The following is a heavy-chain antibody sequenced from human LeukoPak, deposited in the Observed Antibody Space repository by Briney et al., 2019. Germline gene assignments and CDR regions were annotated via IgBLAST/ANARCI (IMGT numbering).Heavy chain of an antibody. CDR3: ASCFRLGYSYGYGDFDY. J-gene: IGHJ4*02. Sequence: GASVKVSCKASGGTFSSYAISWVRQAPGQGLEWMGGIIPIFGTANYAQKFQGRVTITADESTSTAYMELSSLRSEDTAVYYCASCFRLGYSYGYGDFDYWGQGTLVTVSS. CDR2: IIPIFGTA. V-gene: IGHV1-69*13. D-gene: IGHD5-18*01. CDR1: GGTFSSYA.